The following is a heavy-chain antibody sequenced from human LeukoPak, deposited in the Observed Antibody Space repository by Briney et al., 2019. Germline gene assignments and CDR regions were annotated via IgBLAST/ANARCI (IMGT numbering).Heavy chain of an antibody. CDR2: IFYSGST. CDR3: AKSNGYGLIDI. CDR1: AFTFSSYS. Sequence: GSLRLSCAASAFTFSSYSMNWVRQPPGKALEWIGNIFYSGSTYYSPSLKSRVTISLDTSRNQFSLKLNSVTAADTAVYYCAKSNGYGLIDIWGQGTMVTVSS. J-gene: IGHJ3*02. D-gene: IGHD3-22*01. V-gene: IGHV4-59*12.